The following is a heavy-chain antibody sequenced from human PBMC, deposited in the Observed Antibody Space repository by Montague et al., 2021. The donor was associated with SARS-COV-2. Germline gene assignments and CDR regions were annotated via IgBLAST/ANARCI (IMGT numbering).Heavy chain of an antibody. CDR2: IDWDDDK. CDR1: GFSLSTSGMC. CDR3: ARRTYDILTGYDYGMDV. J-gene: IGHJ6*02. V-gene: IGHV2-70*11. Sequence: PALVKPTQTLTLTCTFSGFSLSTSGMCVSWIRQPPGKALERLARIDWDDDKYYNTSLKTRLTISKDTSKNQVVLTMTNMDPVDTATYYCARRTYDILTGYDYGMDVWGQGTTVTVSS. D-gene: IGHD3-9*01.